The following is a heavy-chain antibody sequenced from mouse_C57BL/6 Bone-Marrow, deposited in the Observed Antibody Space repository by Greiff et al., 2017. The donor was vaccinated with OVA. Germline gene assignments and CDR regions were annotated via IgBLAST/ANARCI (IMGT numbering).Heavy chain of an antibody. CDR2: IYPGNSDT. J-gene: IGHJ4*01. Sequence: EVQLQQSGTVLARPGASVKMSCKTSGYTFTSYWMHWVKQRPGQGLEWIGAIYPGNSDTSYNQKFKGKAKLTAVTSASTAYMALSSLTNEDSAVYYCTRSRLYYDYYYYAMDYWGQGTSVTVSS. V-gene: IGHV1-5*01. CDR1: GYTFTSYW. D-gene: IGHD2-4*01. CDR3: TRSRLYYDYYYYAMDY.